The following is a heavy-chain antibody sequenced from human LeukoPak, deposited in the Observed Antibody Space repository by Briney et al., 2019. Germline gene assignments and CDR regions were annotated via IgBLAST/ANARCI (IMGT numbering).Heavy chain of an antibody. CDR2: ISDSGGAT. J-gene: IGHJ4*02. Sequence: GGSLRLSCAASGFTFSNYAMSWVRQAPGKGLEWVSAISDSGGATNCADSVKGRFTISRDNSKNTLYLQMNSLRAEDTAVYYCAKRSCGGDSCNFDYWGQGTLVTVSS. CDR3: AKRSCGGDSCNFDY. D-gene: IGHD2-21*01. V-gene: IGHV3-23*01. CDR1: GFTFSNYA.